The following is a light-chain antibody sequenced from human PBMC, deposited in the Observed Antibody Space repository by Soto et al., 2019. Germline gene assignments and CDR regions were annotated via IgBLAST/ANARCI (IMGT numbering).Light chain of an antibody. CDR3: ASFRSGTILV. V-gene: IGLV2-14*01. CDR2: DVN. CDR1: GTDVGGYIY. Sequence: QSALTQPASVSGSPGQSITISCTGTGTDVGGYIYVSWYQQHPGKAPKLMIYDVNNRPSGVSKRFSGSKAGNTASLTISGLLDDDEADYFCASFRSGTILVFGSGTKLTVL. J-gene: IGLJ1*01.